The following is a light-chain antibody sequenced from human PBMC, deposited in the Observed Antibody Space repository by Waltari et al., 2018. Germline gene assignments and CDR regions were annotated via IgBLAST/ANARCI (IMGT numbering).Light chain of an antibody. V-gene: IGKV4-1*01. J-gene: IGKJ1*01. CDR3: QQYYSTPWT. CDR2: WAS. CDR1: KSVLYSSKNKNY. Sequence: DIVMTQSPDSLAVSLGERAPINCKSSKSVLYSSKNKNYLAWYQQKPGQPPKLLIYWASTRESGVPDRFSGSGSGTDFTLTISSLQAEDVAVYYCQQYYSTPWTFGQGTKVEIK.